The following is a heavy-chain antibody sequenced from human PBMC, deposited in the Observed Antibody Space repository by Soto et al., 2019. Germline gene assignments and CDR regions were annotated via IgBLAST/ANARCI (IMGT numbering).Heavy chain of an antibody. D-gene: IGHD3-10*01. CDR3: AIFMYYYGSGKDYMDA. CDR1: GGSISSGGYY. V-gene: IGHV4-31*03. Sequence: LCVTCTVSGGSISSGGYYWTWIRQHPGKGLEWIGYIYYSGSTYYNPSLKSRVTISVDTSKNQFSLKLSSVTAADTAVYYCAIFMYYYGSGKDYMDAWGQGLTVTV. CDR2: IYYSGST. J-gene: IGHJ6*02.